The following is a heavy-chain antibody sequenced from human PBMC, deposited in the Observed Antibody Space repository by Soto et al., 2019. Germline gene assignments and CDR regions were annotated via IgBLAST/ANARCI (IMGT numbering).Heavy chain of an antibody. V-gene: IGHV3-23*01. J-gene: IGHJ4*02. Sequence: EVQRLESGGGLVQPGGSLRLSCAASGFTFSSYAMSWVRQAPGKGLEWVSASSGSGGSTYYADSVKGRFTITRDNSKNTLYQQMNTMRAEDTAVYYCAKGILDNYSEGFDYWGQGTLVTVSS. CDR2: SSGSGGST. CDR1: GFTFSSYA. D-gene: IGHD2-21*01. CDR3: AKGILDNYSEGFDY.